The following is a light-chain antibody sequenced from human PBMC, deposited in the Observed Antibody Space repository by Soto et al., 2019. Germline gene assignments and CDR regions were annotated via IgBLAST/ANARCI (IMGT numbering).Light chain of an antibody. V-gene: IGKV3-20*01. CDR1: QSVSGTY. CDR3: QQYGSSPAT. CDR2: CAS. Sequence: ELVLTQSPGTLSLSPGERATLSCRASQSVSGTYLAWYQQKPGQAPRLLIYCASSRATGIPDRFSGSGSGTDFTLSVSRLEPEDFAVYFCQQYGSSPATFGQGTKVEIK. J-gene: IGKJ1*01.